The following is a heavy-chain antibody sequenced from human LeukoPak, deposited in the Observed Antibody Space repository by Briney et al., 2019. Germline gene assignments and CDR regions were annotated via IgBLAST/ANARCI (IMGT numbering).Heavy chain of an antibody. Sequence: SQTLSLTCTVSGGSITSGTYYWSWIRQPPGKGLEWIGTIYHSGSTYYKSSLKSRLTMSVDTSKNEFSLRLSSVTAADTAVYFCARVPRALRFLEWFHNYWGQGTLVTVSS. D-gene: IGHD3-3*01. V-gene: IGHV4-39*07. CDR1: GGSITSGTYY. J-gene: IGHJ4*02. CDR2: IYHSGST. CDR3: ARVPRALRFLEWFHNY.